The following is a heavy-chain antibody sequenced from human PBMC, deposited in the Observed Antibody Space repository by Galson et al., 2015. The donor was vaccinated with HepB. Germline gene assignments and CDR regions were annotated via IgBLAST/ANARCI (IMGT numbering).Heavy chain of an antibody. Sequence: VKVSCKVSGYTFTDYYMHWVQQAPGKGLEWMGLVDPEDGETIYAEKFQGRVTITADTSTDTAYMELSSLRSEDTAVYYCATDRLMGQWLTRGYYYYMDVWGKGTTVTVSS. CDR1: GYTFTDYY. CDR3: ATDRLMGQWLTRGYYYYMDV. V-gene: IGHV1-69-2*01. J-gene: IGHJ6*03. D-gene: IGHD6-19*01. CDR2: VDPEDGET.